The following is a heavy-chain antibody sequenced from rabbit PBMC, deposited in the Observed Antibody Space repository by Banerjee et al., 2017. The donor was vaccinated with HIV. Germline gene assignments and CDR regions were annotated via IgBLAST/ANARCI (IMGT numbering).Heavy chain of an antibody. CDR1: GSDISSNA. Sequence: QEQLVESGGGLVQPEGSLTLTCKASGSDISSNAMCWVRQAPGKGLELIACIYSSNGDKWYASWVKGRFTISKTSWTTVTLQMTSLTAADTATYFCARDLAGVIGWNFSLWGPGTLVTVS. V-gene: IGHV1S47*01. D-gene: IGHD4-1*01. CDR3: ARDLAGVIGWNFSL. J-gene: IGHJ4*01. CDR2: IYSSNGDK.